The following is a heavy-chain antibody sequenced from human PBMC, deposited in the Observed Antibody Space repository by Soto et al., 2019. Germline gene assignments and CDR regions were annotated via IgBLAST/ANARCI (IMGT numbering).Heavy chain of an antibody. V-gene: IGHV3-30*18. CDR2: ISYDGSDK. CDR1: GFTFSNYG. J-gene: IGHJ6*02. Sequence: GGSLRLSCAASGFTFSNYGMHWVRQAPGKGLEWVAVISYDGSDKYYADSVKGRFSISRDNSKNTLYLQMNSLRAEDTAVYYCAKVTGYCSSSSCRRDYYYYYGMDVWGQGTKVTVSS. D-gene: IGHD2-2*01. CDR3: AKVTGYCSSSSCRRDYYYYYGMDV.